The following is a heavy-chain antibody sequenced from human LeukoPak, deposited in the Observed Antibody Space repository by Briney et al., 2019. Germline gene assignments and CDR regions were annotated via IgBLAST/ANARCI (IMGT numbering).Heavy chain of an antibody. CDR3: ARIVGIASRGYFDY. D-gene: IGHD3-10*01. CDR1: GGTLSRYA. J-gene: IGHJ4*02. CDR2: IIPIFGTT. Sequence: SVKVSCKASGGTLSRYAIRWVRQAPGQGPEWMGGIIPIFGTTNYAQKFQGRVTITPDESTSTAYMELSSMRSEDTAVYYCARIVGIASRGYFDYWGQGTLVTVSS. V-gene: IGHV1-69*13.